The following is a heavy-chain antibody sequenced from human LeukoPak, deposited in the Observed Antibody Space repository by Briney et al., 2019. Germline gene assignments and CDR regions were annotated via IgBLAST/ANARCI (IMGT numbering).Heavy chain of an antibody. Sequence: PSETLSLTCTVSGGSISSSSYYWGWICQPPGKGLEWIGSIYYSGSTYYNPSLKSRVTISVDTSKNQFSLKLSSVTAADTAVYYCARTHSNWGRWFDPWGQGTLVTVSS. V-gene: IGHV4-39*07. D-gene: IGHD7-27*01. CDR1: GGSISSSSYY. J-gene: IGHJ5*02. CDR2: IYYSGST. CDR3: ARTHSNWGRWFDP.